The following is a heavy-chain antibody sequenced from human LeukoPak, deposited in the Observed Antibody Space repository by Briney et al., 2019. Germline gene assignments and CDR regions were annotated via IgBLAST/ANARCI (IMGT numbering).Heavy chain of an antibody. J-gene: IGHJ4*02. CDR3: VRDDWHQPDLFDY. CDR1: GFTFSRYT. CDR2: ISEDGSEE. V-gene: IGHV3-30-3*01. Sequence: PGGSLRLSCAASGFTFSRYTMHWVRQAPGKGLEWVALISEDGSEEYYLGSVKGRFTISRDNSKNTLSLQMDSLRAEDTAVYYCVRDDWHQPDLFDYWGQGTLVTVSS. D-gene: IGHD1-14*01.